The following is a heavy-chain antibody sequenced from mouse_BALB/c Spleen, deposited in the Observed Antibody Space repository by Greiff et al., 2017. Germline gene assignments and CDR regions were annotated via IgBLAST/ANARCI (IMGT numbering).Heavy chain of an antibody. CDR2: INPYNDGT. D-gene: IGHD3-2*01. Sequence: EVQLQQSGPELVKPGASVKMSCKASGYTFTSYVMHWVKQKPGQGLEWIGYINPYNDGTKYNEKFKGKATLTSDKSSSTAYMELSSLTSEDSAVYYCALDSSGYWFAYWGQGTLVTVSA. V-gene: IGHV1-14*01. CDR1: GYTFTSYV. CDR3: ALDSSGYWFAY. J-gene: IGHJ3*01.